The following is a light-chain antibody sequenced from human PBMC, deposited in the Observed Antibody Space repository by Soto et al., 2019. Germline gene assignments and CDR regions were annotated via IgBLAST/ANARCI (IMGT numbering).Light chain of an antibody. J-gene: IGKJ4*01. Sequence: DIVMTQSPGTLSVSPGERATLSCRASQSVGNNLAWYQQKPGQAPRLLIHGASTRATGIPARFSGSGSGTDFTLTISSLEAEEVAFYWCQQYFDVPFTVGRGTKVDI. V-gene: IGKV3-15*01. CDR3: QQYFDVPFT. CDR1: QSVGNN. CDR2: GAS.